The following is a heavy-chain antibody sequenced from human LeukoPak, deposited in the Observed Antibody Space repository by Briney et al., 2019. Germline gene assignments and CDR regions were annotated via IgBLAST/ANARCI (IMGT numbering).Heavy chain of an antibody. D-gene: IGHD6-13*01. CDR2: IYYSGST. CDR3: ASWGKSSSRRDPDAFDI. Sequence: PSETLSLTCTDSGGSISSSSYYWGWIRQPPGKELEWIGSIYYSGSTYYNPSLKSRVTISVDTSKNQFSLKLSSVTAADTAVYYCASWGKSSSRRDPDAFDIWGQGTMVTVSS. V-gene: IGHV4-39*01. CDR1: GGSISSSSYY. J-gene: IGHJ3*02.